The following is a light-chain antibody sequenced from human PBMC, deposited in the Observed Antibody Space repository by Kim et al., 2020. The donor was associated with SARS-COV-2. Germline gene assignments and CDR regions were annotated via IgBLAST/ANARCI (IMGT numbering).Light chain of an antibody. CDR1: NIGSKS. CDR3: QVWARSSDPWV. CDR2: YDS. J-gene: IGLJ3*02. V-gene: IGLV3-21*04. Sequence: SYELTQPPSVSVAPGQTARITCGGNNIGSKSVHWYQQKPGQAPVLVIYYDSDRPSGIPERFSGSNSGNTATLTISRVEAGDEADYYCQVWARSSDPWVFGGGTQLTVL.